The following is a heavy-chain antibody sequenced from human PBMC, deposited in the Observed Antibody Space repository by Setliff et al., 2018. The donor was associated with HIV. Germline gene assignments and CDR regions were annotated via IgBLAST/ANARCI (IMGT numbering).Heavy chain of an antibody. J-gene: IGHJ5*02. Sequence: PGGSLRLSCAASGLTFGDFWMGWVRQAPGKGLEWVANIKKDGGEERYVDSVRGRFIISRDNAKKTLYLQLNSLRAEDTAVYYCVRSRVKVDWFDPWGQGTLVTVSS. V-gene: IGHV3-7*03. D-gene: IGHD2-15*01. CDR1: GLTFGDFW. CDR2: IKKDGGEE. CDR3: VRSRVKVDWFDP.